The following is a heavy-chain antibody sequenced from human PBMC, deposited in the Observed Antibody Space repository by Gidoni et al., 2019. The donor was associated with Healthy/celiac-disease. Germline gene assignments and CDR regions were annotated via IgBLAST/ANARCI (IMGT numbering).Heavy chain of an antibody. CDR2: ISYDGSNK. CDR3: AKDRGSGNFDY. D-gene: IGHD3-10*01. V-gene: IGHV3-30*18. CDR1: GFPFSSYG. Sequence: QVQLVESGGGVVQPVRSLRLSFAASGFPFSSYGMHWVRQAPGKGLEWVAVISYDGSNKYYADSVKGRFTISRDNSKNTLYLQMNSLRAEDTAVYYCAKDRGSGNFDYWGQGTLVTVSS. J-gene: IGHJ4*02.